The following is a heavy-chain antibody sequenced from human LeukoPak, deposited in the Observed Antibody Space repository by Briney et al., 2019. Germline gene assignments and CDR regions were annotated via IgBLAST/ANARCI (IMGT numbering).Heavy chain of an antibody. J-gene: IGHJ5*02. D-gene: IGHD4-23*01. CDR2: INPNSGAT. V-gene: IGHV1-2*06. Sequence: GASVKVSCKASGYTFSDYYIQWVRQAPGQGLEWVGQINPNSGATSFAQKFQGRVTMTRDTSINTAYMELNRLRSDDTAVYYCARHRMYGANSAPFDAWGQGTLVTVSS. CDR1: GYTFSDYY. CDR3: ARHRMYGANSAPFDA.